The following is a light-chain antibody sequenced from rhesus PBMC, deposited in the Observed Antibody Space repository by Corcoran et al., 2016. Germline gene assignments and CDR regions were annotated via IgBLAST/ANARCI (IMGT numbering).Light chain of an antibody. J-gene: IGKJ4*01. Sequence: DIQMTQSPSSLSASVGDRVTITCRASQGINNYLSWDQQKPRKAPKPLFYYASSLETGVPSRFSGIRSGTEYTLTISSLQPEDIATYYCQQYNNSPLTFGGGTKVEIK. CDR3: QQYNNSPLT. CDR2: YAS. V-gene: IGKV1-66*01. CDR1: QGINNY.